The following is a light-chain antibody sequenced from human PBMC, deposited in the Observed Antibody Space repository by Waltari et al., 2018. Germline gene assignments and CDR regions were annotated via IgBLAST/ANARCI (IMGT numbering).Light chain of an antibody. CDR1: SLRRFS. J-gene: IGLJ2*01. CDR2: GQN. CDR3: HSRDTTSTRL. V-gene: IGLV3-19*01. Sequence: SSELTQDPAVSVALGQTVRITCQGTSLRRFSARWYQQRPGQAPILVLYGQNNRPSGIPDRFSGSTSGNTASLTITRAQAEDEGDYFCHSRDTTSTRLFGGGTRVTV.